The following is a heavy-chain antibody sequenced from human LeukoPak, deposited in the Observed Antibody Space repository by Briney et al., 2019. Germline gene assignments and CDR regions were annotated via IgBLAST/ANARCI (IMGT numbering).Heavy chain of an antibody. V-gene: IGHV4-59*01. CDR2: LYYSGST. D-gene: IGHD3-10*01. CDR1: GGSISSYY. Sequence: PSETLSLTCTVSGGSISSYYWSWIRQPPGKGLEWIGYLYYSGSTNYNPSLKSRVTISVDTSKNQFSLKLSPVTAADTAVYYCARDRSNYYGSGDAFDIWGQGTMVTVSS. CDR3: ARDRSNYYGSGDAFDI. J-gene: IGHJ3*02.